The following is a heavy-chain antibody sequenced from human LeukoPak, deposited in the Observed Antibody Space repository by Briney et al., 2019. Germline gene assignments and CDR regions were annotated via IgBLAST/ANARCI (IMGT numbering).Heavy chain of an antibody. J-gene: IGHJ4*02. D-gene: IGHD3-10*01. Sequence: GGSLRLSCAASGFTFNIYAMSWVRQAPGKGLEWVSVISGGGGRTYFADSVKGRFTISRDNSKNTLYLQMNSLRAEDTAVYYCARGPPTMVRGDTLYYFDYWGQGTLVTVSS. CDR2: ISGGGGRT. CDR1: GFTFNIYA. CDR3: ARGPPTMVRGDTLYYFDY. V-gene: IGHV3-23*01.